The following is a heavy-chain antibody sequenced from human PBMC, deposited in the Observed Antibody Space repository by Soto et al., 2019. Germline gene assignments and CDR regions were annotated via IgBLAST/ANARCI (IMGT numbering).Heavy chain of an antibody. V-gene: IGHV5-51*01. D-gene: IGHD2-15*01. CDR2: IYPGDSDT. CDR3: TRLTSPVAARPS. J-gene: IGHJ4*02. Sequence: IACISKMPGKAPEWMGIIYPGDSDTRYSPSFKGQVTISADKSINTAYLQWSSLKASDTAMYYCTRLTSPVAARPSWGQGTLVTLSS.